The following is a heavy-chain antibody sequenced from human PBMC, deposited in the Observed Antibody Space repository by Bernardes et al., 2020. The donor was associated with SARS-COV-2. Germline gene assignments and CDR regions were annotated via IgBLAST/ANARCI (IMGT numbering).Heavy chain of an antibody. CDR2: SSGSIEKT. J-gene: IGHJ2*01. D-gene: IGHD2-2*01. CDR3: ANDRGKIFCSSTSCRGYWGFFSMLTASYELPVGDWSSDVFSSDL. V-gene: IGHV3-23*01. Sequence: SSGSIEKTYYADSVNGRFTISRDNSKNTLYLQMNSLRAEDTAVYYCANDRGKIFCSSTSCRGYWGFFSMLTASYELPVGDWSSDVFSSDLW.